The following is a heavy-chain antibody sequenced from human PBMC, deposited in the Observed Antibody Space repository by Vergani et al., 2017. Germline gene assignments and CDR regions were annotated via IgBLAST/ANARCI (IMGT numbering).Heavy chain of an antibody. D-gene: IGHD3-10*02. V-gene: IGHV4-38-2*02. CDR3: VRDLFSRGPFDV. Sequence: QVQLQESGPGLLKAADTLSLTCDVSGFSITRGYYWGWVRQFPGKGLEWIGSVFHLGTVYYNPSLRRRVSISVDAYTVFSLKLTSVTAADTAVYFCVRDLFSRGPFDVWGQGSLVGVSS. J-gene: IGHJ4*02. CDR2: VFHLGTV. CDR1: GFSITRGYY.